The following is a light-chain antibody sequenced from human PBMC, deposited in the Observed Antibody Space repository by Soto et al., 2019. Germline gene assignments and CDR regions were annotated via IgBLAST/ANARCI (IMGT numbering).Light chain of an antibody. J-gene: IGKJ1*01. V-gene: IGKV3-15*01. Sequence: EIVTTQSPATLSVSQGERATLSCRASQSVSSNLAWYQQKPCQAPRLIIYGASTRATGIPARFSGSGSGTEFTLTISSLQSEDFAVYYGQQYKNWPTETFGQGTKVDI. CDR2: GAS. CDR1: QSVSSN. CDR3: QQYKNWPTET.